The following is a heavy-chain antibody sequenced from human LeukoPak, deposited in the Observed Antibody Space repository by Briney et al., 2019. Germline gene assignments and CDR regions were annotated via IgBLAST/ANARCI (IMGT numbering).Heavy chain of an antibody. CDR1: GGSFSGYY. D-gene: IGHD6-6*01. Sequence: SETLSLTCAVYGGSFSGYYWSWIRQPAGKGLEWIGRIYTSGSTNYNPSLKSRVTMSVDTSKNQFSLKLSSVTTADTAVYYCARGSSSFDYWGQGTLVTVSS. CDR2: IYTSGST. V-gene: IGHV4-59*10. J-gene: IGHJ4*02. CDR3: ARGSSSFDY.